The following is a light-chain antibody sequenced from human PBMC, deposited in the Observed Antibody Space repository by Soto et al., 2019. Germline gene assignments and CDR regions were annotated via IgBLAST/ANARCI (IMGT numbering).Light chain of an antibody. Sequence: QSALTQPPSASGSPGQSVTISCTGTSSDVGGYDFVSWYQQHPGKAPKLMIYEVSKRPSGVPDRFSGSKSGNTASLTVSGLQAEDEADYYCSSYAGSKGVFGGGTKVTVL. J-gene: IGLJ2*01. CDR1: SSDVGGYDF. CDR2: EVS. V-gene: IGLV2-8*01. CDR3: SSYAGSKGV.